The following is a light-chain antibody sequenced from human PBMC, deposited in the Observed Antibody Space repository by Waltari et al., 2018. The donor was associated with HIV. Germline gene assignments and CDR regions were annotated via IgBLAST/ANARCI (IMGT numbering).Light chain of an antibody. Sequence: QSALTQPASVSGSPGQSITISCPGTSSDVGRHNLVSWYQKHPGKAPKLIISEVNKRPSGVSNRFSGAKSGNTASLTISGLQAEDEADYYCCSYAGSSSYVFGSGTKVTVL. J-gene: IGLJ1*01. V-gene: IGLV2-23*02. CDR2: EVN. CDR1: SSDVGRHNL. CDR3: CSYAGSSSYV.